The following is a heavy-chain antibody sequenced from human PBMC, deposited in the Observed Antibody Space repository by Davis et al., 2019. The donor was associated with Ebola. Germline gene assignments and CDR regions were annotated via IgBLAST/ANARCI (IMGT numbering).Heavy chain of an antibody. J-gene: IGHJ2*01. CDR3: VRDPALVVTGGGWFFGL. V-gene: IGHV3-21*01. CDR1: GFTFSSNS. Sequence: PGGSLRLSCAASGFTFSSNSMNWVRQAPGKGLEWVSFISSSSNYIYYADSVKGRFTVSRDNAKNSLYLQMNSLRAEVTAVYYCVRDPALVVTGGGWFFGLWGRGTLVTVSS. CDR2: ISSSSNYI. D-gene: IGHD2-21*02.